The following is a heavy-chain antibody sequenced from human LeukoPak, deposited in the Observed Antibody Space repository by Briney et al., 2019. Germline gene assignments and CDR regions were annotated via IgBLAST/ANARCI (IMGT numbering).Heavy chain of an antibody. V-gene: IGHV3-53*01. CDR1: GFTVSTNY. CDR2: IYSGGNT. J-gene: IGHJ4*02. D-gene: IGHD5-18*01. Sequence: PGGSLRLSCAVSGFTVSTNYMNWVRQAPGKGLEWVSLIYSGGNTDYADSAKGRFTISRDNSKNTLYLRMNSLRAEDTAVYYCARRGDNYGSPFDYWGQGTLVTVSS. CDR3: ARRGDNYGSPFDY.